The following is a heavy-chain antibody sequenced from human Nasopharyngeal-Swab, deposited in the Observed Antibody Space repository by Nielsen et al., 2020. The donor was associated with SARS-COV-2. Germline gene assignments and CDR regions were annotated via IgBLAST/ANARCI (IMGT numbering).Heavy chain of an antibody. CDR3: ARGYYDSSGYYYGLYYYYYMDV. Sequence: GGFLRLSCAASGFTFSSYWMSWVRQAPGKGLEWVANIKQDGSEKYYVDSVKGRFTISRDNAKNSLYLQMNSLRAEDTAVYYCARGYYDSSGYYYGLYYYYYMDVWGKGTTVTVSS. CDR1: GFTFSSYW. D-gene: IGHD3-22*01. CDR2: IKQDGSEK. J-gene: IGHJ6*03. V-gene: IGHV3-7*05.